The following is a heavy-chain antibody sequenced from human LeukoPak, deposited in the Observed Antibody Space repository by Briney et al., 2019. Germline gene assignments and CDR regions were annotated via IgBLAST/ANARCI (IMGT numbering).Heavy chain of an antibody. J-gene: IGHJ4*02. Sequence: ASVKVSCKASGYTFTSYGISWVRQAPGQGLEWMGWISAYNGNTNYAQKLQGRVTMTTDTSTSTAYMELRSLRSGDTAVYYCARDYYGSGSYYNPTLDYWGQGTLVTVSS. D-gene: IGHD3-10*01. V-gene: IGHV1-18*01. CDR3: ARDYYGSGSYYNPTLDY. CDR2: ISAYNGNT. CDR1: GYTFTSYG.